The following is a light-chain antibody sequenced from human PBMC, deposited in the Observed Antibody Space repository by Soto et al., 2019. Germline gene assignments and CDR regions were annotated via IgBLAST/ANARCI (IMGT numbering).Light chain of an antibody. CDR2: VGS. CDR1: QSLLHTNGNNY. Sequence: DIVMTQSPLSLPVTPGEPASISCRSTQSLLHTNGNNYLDWYLQKPGQSPQRLIYVGSNRASGVPDRVRGSGSGTDLTLKIIRVEAADVGVDYSMQALQTPWSFGQGTKVEIK. J-gene: IGKJ1*01. CDR3: MQALQTPWS. V-gene: IGKV2-28*01.